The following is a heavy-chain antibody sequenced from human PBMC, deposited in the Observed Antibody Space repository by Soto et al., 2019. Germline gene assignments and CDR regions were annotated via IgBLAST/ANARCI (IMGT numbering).Heavy chain of an antibody. CDR2: IYPGDSDS. CDR1: GFTFTSYL. V-gene: IGHV5-51*01. CDR3: AKHEGYCSTTTCSNFDY. J-gene: IGHJ4*02. Sequence: GESLKISCKASGFTFTSYLIAGVRQMPGKGLEWMGIIYPGDSDSSYSPSFQGQITISADKSINTAYLHWSSLKASDTAIYYCAKHEGYCSTTTCSNFDYWGQGTLVTVSS. D-gene: IGHD2-2*01.